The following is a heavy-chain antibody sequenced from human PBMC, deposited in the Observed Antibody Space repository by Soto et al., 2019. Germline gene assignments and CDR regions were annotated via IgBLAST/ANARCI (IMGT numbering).Heavy chain of an antibody. CDR2: INPQTGGT. Sequence: ASVKVSCKASGYTFTGYYIHCVREAPGQGLEWMGWINPQTGGTSYGQKFQGRVTLSRDTSINTAYLELSRLRFDDAAVYFCARERYQVISDGMDVWGQGTTVTVSS. CDR1: GYTFTGYY. CDR3: ARERYQVISDGMDV. J-gene: IGHJ6*02. D-gene: IGHD2-2*01. V-gene: IGHV1-2*02.